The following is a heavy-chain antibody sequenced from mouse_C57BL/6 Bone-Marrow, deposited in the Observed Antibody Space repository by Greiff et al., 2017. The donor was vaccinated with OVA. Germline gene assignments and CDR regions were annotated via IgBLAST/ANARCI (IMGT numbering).Heavy chain of an antibody. CDR1: GFTFSSYG. CDR3: ARRSSGSAWFAY. CDR2: ISSGGRYT. V-gene: IGHV5-6*01. J-gene: IGHJ3*01. Sequence: EVQRVESGGDLVKPGGSLKLSCAASGFTFSSYGMSWVRQTPDKRLEWVATISSGGRYTYYPDSVKGRFTISRDNAKNTLYLQMSSLKSEDTAMYYCARRSSGSAWFAYWGQGTLVTVSA. D-gene: IGHD3-2*02.